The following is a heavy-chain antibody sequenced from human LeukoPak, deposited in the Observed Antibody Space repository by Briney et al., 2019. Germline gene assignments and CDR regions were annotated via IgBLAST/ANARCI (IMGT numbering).Heavy chain of an antibody. CDR2: IQSDGSEK. V-gene: IGHV3-7*05. J-gene: IGHJ4*02. CDR3: ARGLTAVAY. D-gene: IGHD4-23*01. CDR1: GFTFSNYW. Sequence: QAGGSLRLSCAASGFTFSNYWMSWVRQAPGKGLEWVANIQSDGSEKYYVDSVKGRFTISRDNAKNSLYLQMNSLSAEDTAVYYCARGLTAVAYWGQGTLVTVSS.